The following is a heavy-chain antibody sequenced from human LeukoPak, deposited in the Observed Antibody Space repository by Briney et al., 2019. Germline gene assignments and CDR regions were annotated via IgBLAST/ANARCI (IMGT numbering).Heavy chain of an antibody. D-gene: IGHD6-13*01. Sequence: KSSETLSLTCAVYGGSFSGYYWSWIRQPPGKGLEWIGEINHSGGTNYNPSLKSRVTISVDTSKKQFSLKLSSVTAADTAVYYCARHGAAAGHYYYYGMDVWGQGTAVTVSS. CDR3: ARHGAAAGHYYYYGMDV. CDR1: GGSFSGYY. J-gene: IGHJ6*02. CDR2: INHSGGT. V-gene: IGHV4-34*01.